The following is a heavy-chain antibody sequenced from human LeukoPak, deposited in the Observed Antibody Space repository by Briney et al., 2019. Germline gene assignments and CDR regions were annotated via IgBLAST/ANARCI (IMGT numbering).Heavy chain of an antibody. Sequence: GGSLRLSCAASGFTFSSYAMSWVRPAPGKGLEWVSAISGSGGSTYYADSVKGRLTISRDNSKNTLYLQMNSLRAEDTAVYYCAKDFTYYDILTGYYLRGGFDYWGQGTLVTVSS. D-gene: IGHD3-9*01. CDR2: ISGSGGST. V-gene: IGHV3-23*01. CDR1: GFTFSSYA. J-gene: IGHJ4*02. CDR3: AKDFTYYDILTGYYLRGGFDY.